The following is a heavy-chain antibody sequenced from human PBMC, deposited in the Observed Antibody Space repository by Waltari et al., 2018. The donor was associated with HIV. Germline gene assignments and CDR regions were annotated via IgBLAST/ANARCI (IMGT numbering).Heavy chain of an antibody. CDR1: ESSLSSHW. V-gene: IGHV5-51*03. J-gene: IGHJ1*01. D-gene: IGHD6-25*01. CDR2: LCPPNFDC. CDR3: ARVSAGTANPVHL. Sequence: EVQLVQSRAEVKKPGESLKISYQAAESSLSSHWVGLVRQTPETGLGWRALLCPPNFDCMSDPSFAVRVAVSVDVAHNIVYLEWRRLRDSDTATYCCARVSAGTANPVHLWGQGTVVIVSS.